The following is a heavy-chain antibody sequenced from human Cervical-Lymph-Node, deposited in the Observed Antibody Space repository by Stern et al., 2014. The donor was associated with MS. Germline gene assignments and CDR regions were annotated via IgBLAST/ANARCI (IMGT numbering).Heavy chain of an antibody. CDR1: GASINSGGHY. D-gene: IGHD1-26*01. V-gene: IGHV4-31*03. Sequence: QVQLVESGPGLVKPSQTLSLTCTVSGASINSGGHYWSWIRQRPGKGLEWIGYIYNSGATFYSPSLKGRVTISLDTSKNQFSLTLSSVTAADTAIYYCASRWSGTYYGQNWFDPWGQGILVTVSS. J-gene: IGHJ5*02. CDR3: ASRWSGTYYGQNWFDP. CDR2: IYNSGAT.